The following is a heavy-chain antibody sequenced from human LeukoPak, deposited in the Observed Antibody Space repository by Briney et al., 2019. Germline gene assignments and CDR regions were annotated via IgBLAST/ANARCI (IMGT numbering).Heavy chain of an antibody. D-gene: IGHD6-13*01. CDR2: INHSGST. CDR3: ASGGAAAGTG. CDR1: GGSFSGYY. V-gene: IGHV4-34*01. J-gene: IGHJ4*02. Sequence: PSETLSLTCAVYGGSFSGYYWSWIRQPPGKGLEWIGEINHSGSTNYNPSLKSRVTISVDTSKNQFSLKLSSVTAADTAVYYCASGGAAAGTGWGQGTLVTVSS.